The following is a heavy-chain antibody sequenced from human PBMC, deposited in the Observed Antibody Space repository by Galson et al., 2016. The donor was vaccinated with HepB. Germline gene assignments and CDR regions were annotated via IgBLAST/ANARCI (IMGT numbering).Heavy chain of an antibody. CDR3: AHFPLQYGSVYVFDD. V-gene: IGHV2-5*02. D-gene: IGHD1-1*01. J-gene: IGHJ4*01. CDR2: ISWDAGK. CDR1: GFSLSTSAVS. Sequence: PALVHPPQTLTLTCTFSGFSLSTSAVSVGWIRQPPGKALEWLELISWDAGKRYSPSLKSRLTITKDTAKDQVVLTMTNLDPVDTATYDSAHFPLQYGSVYVFDDWGQGALVAVAS.